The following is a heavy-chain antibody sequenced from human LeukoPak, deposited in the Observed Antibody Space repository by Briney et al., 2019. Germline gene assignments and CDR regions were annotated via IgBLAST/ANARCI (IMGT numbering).Heavy chain of an antibody. V-gene: IGHV1-8*03. J-gene: IGHJ6*03. Sequence: ASVKVSCKASGYTFTSYDINWVRQATGQGLEWMGWMNPNSGNTGYAQKFQGRVTITRNTSISTAYMELSSLRSEDTAVYYCARAAYCGGDCYPRRYYYYYYMDVWGKGTTVTVSS. CDR2: MNPNSGNT. CDR1: GYTFTSYD. D-gene: IGHD2-21*02. CDR3: ARAAYCGGDCYPRRYYYYYYMDV.